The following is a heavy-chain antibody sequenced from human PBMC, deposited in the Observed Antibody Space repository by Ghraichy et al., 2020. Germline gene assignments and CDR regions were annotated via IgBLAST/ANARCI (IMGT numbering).Heavy chain of an antibody. Sequence: GSLRLSCVVSGLSFRTYGIHWARQAPGKGLEWVAVISHDGSTKYYAESVKGRFTISRDNSKNTLYLQMNNLTTEDTAVYYCATSISMMGVSWGQGTLVTVSS. CDR2: ISHDGSTK. CDR3: ATSISMMGVS. J-gene: IGHJ5*02. D-gene: IGHD3-3*02. CDR1: GLSFRTYG. V-gene: IGHV3-30*03.